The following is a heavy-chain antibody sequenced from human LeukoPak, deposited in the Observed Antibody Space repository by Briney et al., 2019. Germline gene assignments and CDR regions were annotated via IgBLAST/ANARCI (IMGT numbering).Heavy chain of an antibody. CDR2: IYYSGST. Sequence: SETLSLTCTVSGGSISFYYWSWIRQPPGKGLEWIWYIYYSGSTNYNPSLKSRVTISIDTSKNQFSLKLSSVTAADTAVYYCARNGAAAGSDWFDPWGQGTLVTVSS. CDR1: GGSISFYY. J-gene: IGHJ5*02. V-gene: IGHV4-59*01. CDR3: ARNGAAAGSDWFDP. D-gene: IGHD6-13*01.